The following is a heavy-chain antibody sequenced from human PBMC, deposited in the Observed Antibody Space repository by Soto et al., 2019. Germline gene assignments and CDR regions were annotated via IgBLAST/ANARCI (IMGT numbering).Heavy chain of an antibody. D-gene: IGHD6-13*01. J-gene: IGHJ5*01. CDR1: AGPISGSY. CDR3: VKVDRIAAPGTLFDP. CDR2: IHYTGIA. V-gene: IGHV4-59*12. Sequence: PSETLSLTCTVSAGPISGSYCGWIRQSPWRELELVAYIHYTGIASYNPSLKSRVTMSIDTSKKQFSLKVNSVNTADTAVYYCVKVDRIAAPGTLFDPLGQRILVTVCS.